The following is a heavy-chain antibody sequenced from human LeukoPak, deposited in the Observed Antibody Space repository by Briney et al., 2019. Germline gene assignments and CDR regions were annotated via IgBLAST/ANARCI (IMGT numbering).Heavy chain of an antibody. CDR3: VSFYETY. V-gene: IGHV3-74*01. CDR1: GNYW. J-gene: IGHJ4*02. D-gene: IGHD2/OR15-2a*01. Sequence: HGGSLRLSCAASGNYWMHWVRQAPGKGLVWVSHIDSGGSWTSYADSVKGRFTISKDNAKNTVYLQMNNLRAEDTAVYYCVSFYETYWGRGTLVTVSS. CDR2: IDSGGSWT.